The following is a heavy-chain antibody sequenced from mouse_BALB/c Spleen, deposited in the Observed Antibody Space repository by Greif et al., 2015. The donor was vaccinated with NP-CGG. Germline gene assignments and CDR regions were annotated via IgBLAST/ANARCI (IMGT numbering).Heavy chain of an antibody. J-gene: IGHJ3*01. Sequence: VQLQESGAELVKPGASVKLSCKASGYTFTSYYMYWVKQRPGQGLEWIGEINPSNGGTNFNEKFKSKATLTVDKSSSTAYMQLSSLTSEDSAVYYCTRDYGSSLAWFAYWGQGTLVTVSA. D-gene: IGHD1-1*01. CDR1: GYTFTSYY. CDR2: INPSNGGT. CDR3: TRDYGSSLAWFAY. V-gene: IGHV1S81*02.